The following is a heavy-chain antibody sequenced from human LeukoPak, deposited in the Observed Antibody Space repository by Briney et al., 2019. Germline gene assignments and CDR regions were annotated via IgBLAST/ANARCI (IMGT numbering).Heavy chain of an antibody. CDR2: IIPIFGTA. CDR3: AREGQRLQQWLGGLHWFDP. D-gene: IGHD6-19*01. J-gene: IGHJ5*02. V-gene: IGHV1-69*01. CDR1: GGTFSSYA. Sequence: GSSVKVSCKASGGTFSSYAISWVRQAPGQGLEWMGGIIPIFGTANYAQKFQGRVTITADESTSTAYMELSSLRSEDTAVYYCAREGQRLQQWLGGLHWFDPWGQGTLVTVSS.